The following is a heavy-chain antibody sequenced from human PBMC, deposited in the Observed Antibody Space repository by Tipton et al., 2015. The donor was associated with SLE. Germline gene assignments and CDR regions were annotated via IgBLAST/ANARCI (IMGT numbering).Heavy chain of an antibody. V-gene: IGHV4-34*01. J-gene: IGHJ3*02. CDR2: INHGGST. CDR3: ARGSSLAAFDI. Sequence: TLSLTCADYGGSFSGYYWSWSRQPPGKGLEWIGEINHGGSTKYTPSLKSRVTISVATSKNHFSLKLSSVTAADTALYYSARGSSLAAFDIWGQGTMVTVSS. CDR1: GGSFSGYY.